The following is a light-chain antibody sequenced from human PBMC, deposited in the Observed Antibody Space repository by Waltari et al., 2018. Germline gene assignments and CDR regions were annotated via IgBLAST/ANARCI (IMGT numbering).Light chain of an antibody. V-gene: IGKV3-20*01. Sequence: EIVLTQSPGTLSLSPGERATLSCRASPSVGSSYLAWYQQNPGQAPRLLIYGASSRATGIPDSFSGSGSGTDFTLTISRLEPEDFAVYYCQQYGSSPWGFTFGPGTKVDIK. CDR2: GAS. J-gene: IGKJ3*01. CDR1: PSVGSSY. CDR3: QQYGSSPWGFT.